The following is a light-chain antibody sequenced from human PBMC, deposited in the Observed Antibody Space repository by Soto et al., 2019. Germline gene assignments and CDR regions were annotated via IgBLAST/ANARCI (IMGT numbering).Light chain of an antibody. Sequence: SYELTQPSSVSVSPGQTARITCSGDVLAKKYARWFQQKPGQAPVLVIYKDSERPSGIPERFSGSSSGTTVTLTISGAQVEDEADYYCYSAADNNWVFGGGTQADRP. J-gene: IGLJ3*02. CDR2: KDS. CDR1: VLAKKY. CDR3: YSAADNNWV. V-gene: IGLV3-27*01.